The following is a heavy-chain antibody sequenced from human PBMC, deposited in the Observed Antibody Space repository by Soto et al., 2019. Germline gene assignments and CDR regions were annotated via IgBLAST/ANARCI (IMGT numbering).Heavy chain of an antibody. V-gene: IGHV4-59*01. J-gene: IGHJ3*02. CDR2: IYYSGSI. Sequence: SETLSLTCTVSGGSISSYYWSWIRQPPGKGLEWIGYIYYSGSINYNPSLKSRVTISVDTSKNQFSLKLSSVTAADTAVYYCARWGIVGATHAFDIWGQGTMVTVSS. D-gene: IGHD1-26*01. CDR1: GGSISSYY. CDR3: ARWGIVGATHAFDI.